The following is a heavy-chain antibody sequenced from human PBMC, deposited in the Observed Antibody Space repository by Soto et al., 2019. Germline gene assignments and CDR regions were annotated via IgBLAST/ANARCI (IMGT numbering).Heavy chain of an antibody. CDR1: GGSFSGYY. J-gene: IGHJ6*02. V-gene: IGHV4-34*01. CDR3: ARRGYCSGGSCYFSPYYYYGMDV. D-gene: IGHD2-15*01. Sequence: PSETLSLTCAVYGGSFSGYYWSWIRQPPGKGLEWIGEINHSGSTNYNPSLKSRVTISVDTSKNQFSLKLSSVTAADTAVYYCARRGYCSGGSCYFSPYYYYGMDVWGQGTTVTVSS. CDR2: INHSGST.